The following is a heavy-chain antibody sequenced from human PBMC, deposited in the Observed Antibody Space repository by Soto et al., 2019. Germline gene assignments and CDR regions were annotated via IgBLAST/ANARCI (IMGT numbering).Heavy chain of an antibody. V-gene: IGHV4-31*03. CDR3: AREGMATRHYFDY. J-gene: IGHJ4*02. Sequence: QVQLQESGPGLVKPSQTLSLTCTVSGGSISSGGYYWSWLRQHPGKGLEWIGYNYYSGSTYYNPSVKSRVTISVDTSKNQFSLKLSSVTAADTAVYYWAREGMATRHYFDYWGQGTLVTVSS. D-gene: IGHD5-12*01. CDR1: GGSISSGGYY. CDR2: NYYSGST.